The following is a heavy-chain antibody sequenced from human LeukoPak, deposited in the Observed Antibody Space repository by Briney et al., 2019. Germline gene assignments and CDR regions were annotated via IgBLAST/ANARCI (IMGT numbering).Heavy chain of an antibody. CDR3: ARAGGEWELRCFDY. J-gene: IGHJ4*02. V-gene: IGHV3-21*01. CDR2: ISSSSSYI. D-gene: IGHD1-26*01. Sequence: GGSLRLSCAASGFTLSTYEVNWVRRAPGKGLEWVSSISSSSSYIYYADSVKGRFTISRDNAKNSLYLQMNSLRAEDTAVYYCARAGGEWELRCFDYWGQGTLVTVSS. CDR1: GFTLSTYE.